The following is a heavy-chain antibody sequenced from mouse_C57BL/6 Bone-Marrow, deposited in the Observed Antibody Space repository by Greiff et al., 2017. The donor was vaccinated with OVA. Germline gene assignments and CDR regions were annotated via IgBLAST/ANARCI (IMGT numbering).Heavy chain of an antibody. V-gene: IGHV1-64*01. J-gene: IGHJ2*01. CDR3: ARAEGNWDSGDYFDY. CDR1: GYTFTSYW. CDR2: IHPNSGST. Sequence: QVQLQQPGAELVKPGASVKLSCKASGYTFTSYWMHWVKQRPGQGLEWIGMIHPNSGSTNYNEKFKSKATLTVDKSSSTAYMQLSSLTSEDSAVYDCARAEGNWDSGDYFDYWGQGTTLTVSS. D-gene: IGHD4-1*01.